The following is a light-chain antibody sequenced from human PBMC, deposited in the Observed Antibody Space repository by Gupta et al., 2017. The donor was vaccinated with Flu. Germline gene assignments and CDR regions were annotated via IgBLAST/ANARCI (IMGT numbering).Light chain of an antibody. Sequence: ETVMTPSPVTLSVSPGERATLFCRASQSVSNDLAWYQQKPGQAPRLLIYGASTRATGIPDRFSGSGSGTEFTLSISSLQSEDFATYYCQEYKNWPQLTFGQGTRMDIK. J-gene: IGKJ5*01. CDR2: GAS. V-gene: IGKV3-15*01. CDR3: QEYKNWPQLT. CDR1: QSVSND.